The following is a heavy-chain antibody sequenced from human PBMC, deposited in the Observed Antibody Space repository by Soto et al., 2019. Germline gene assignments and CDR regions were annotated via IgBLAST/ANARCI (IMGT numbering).Heavy chain of an antibody. CDR2: IYYSGST. J-gene: IGHJ6*02. V-gene: IGHV4-30-4*01. Sequence: QVQLQESGPGLVKPSQTLSLTCTVSGGSISSGDYYWSWIRQPPGKGLEWIGYIYYSGSTYYNPSLKSRVTISVDTSKNQFSLKLSSVTAADTAVYYCARALEAMDYYYGMDVWGQGTTVTVSS. CDR1: GGSISSGDYY. CDR3: ARALEAMDYYYGMDV. D-gene: IGHD5-18*01.